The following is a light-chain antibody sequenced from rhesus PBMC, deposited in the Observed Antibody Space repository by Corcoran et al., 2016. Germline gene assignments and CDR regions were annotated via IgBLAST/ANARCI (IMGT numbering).Light chain of an antibody. CDR1: QGITKY. J-gene: IGKJ1*01. CDR2: DSS. V-gene: IGKV1S9*01. Sequence: DIQMTQSPSSLSASVGDTVTITCQASQGITKYLSWFPQKPGKAPKLLIYDSSTLQSGFPSRFSGSGSGTDFTLTISNLQPEDFATYYCQQHNSYPRTFGQGTKVEIK. CDR3: QQHNSYPRT.